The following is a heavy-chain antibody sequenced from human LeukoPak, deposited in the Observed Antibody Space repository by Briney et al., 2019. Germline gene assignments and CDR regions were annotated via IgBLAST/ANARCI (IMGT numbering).Heavy chain of an antibody. D-gene: IGHD3-3*01. CDR2: IYSGGST. V-gene: IGHV3-53*01. CDR1: GFTVSSNY. J-gene: IGHJ6*03. Sequence: GSLRLSCAASGFTVSSNYMSWVRQAPGKGLEWVSVIYSGGSTYYADSVKGRFTISRDNSKNTLYLQMNGLRAEDTSVYYCARGSGDYDFWSHPYYYYYMDVWGKGTTVTVSS. CDR3: ARGSGDYDFWSHPYYYYYMDV.